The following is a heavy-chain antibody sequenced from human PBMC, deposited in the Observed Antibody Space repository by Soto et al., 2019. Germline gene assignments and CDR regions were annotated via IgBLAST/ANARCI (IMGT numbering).Heavy chain of an antibody. CDR2: MNPNSGNT. D-gene: IGHD6-13*01. V-gene: IGHV1-8*01. CDR3: ARMRLSAAARPWFDP. J-gene: IGHJ5*02. Sequence: ASVKVSCKASGYTFTSYDINWVRQATGQGLGWMGWMNPNSGNTGSAQKFQGRVTMTRNTSINTAYMELSSLRSDDTAVYYCARMRLSAAARPWFDPWGQGTLVTVSS. CDR1: GYTFTSYD.